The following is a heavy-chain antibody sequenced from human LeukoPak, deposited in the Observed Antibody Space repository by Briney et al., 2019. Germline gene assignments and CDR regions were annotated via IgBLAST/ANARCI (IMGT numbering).Heavy chain of an antibody. V-gene: IGHV3-23*01. J-gene: IGHJ4*02. CDR3: AKTLLPWAAQTGYFDY. D-gene: IGHD6-6*01. CDR2: ISGSGGST. Sequence: PGTSLRLSCAASGFILQHYAMHWVRQAPGKGLEWVSAISGSGGSTYYADSVKGRFTISRDNSKNTLYLQMNSLRAEDTAVYYCAKTLLPWAAQTGYFDYWGQGTLVTVSS. CDR1: GFILQHYA.